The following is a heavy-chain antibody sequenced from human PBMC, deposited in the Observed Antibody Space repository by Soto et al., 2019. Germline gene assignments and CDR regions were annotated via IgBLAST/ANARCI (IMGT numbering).Heavy chain of an antibody. CDR3: ASGIAVAGTLDAFDI. J-gene: IGHJ3*02. D-gene: IGHD6-19*01. CDR1: GYSFTSYW. CDR2: IYPGDSDT. Sequence: RGESLKISCKGSGYSFTSYWIGWVRQMPGKGLEWMGIIYPGDSDTRYSPSFQGHVTISADKSIRTAYLQWSSLKASDTAMYYCASGIAVAGTLDAFDIWGQGTMVTVSS. V-gene: IGHV5-51*01.